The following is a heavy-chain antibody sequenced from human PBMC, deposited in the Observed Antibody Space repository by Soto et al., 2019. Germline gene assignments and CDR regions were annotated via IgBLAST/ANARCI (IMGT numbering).Heavy chain of an antibody. Sequence: ASVKVSWKASGYTFTSYDINWVRQATGQGLEWMGWMNPNSGNTGYAQKFQGRVTMTRNTSISTAYMELSSLRSEDTAVYYCARVVGGYCSGGSCYDYGMDVWGQGTTVTVSS. V-gene: IGHV1-8*01. D-gene: IGHD2-15*01. J-gene: IGHJ6*02. CDR2: MNPNSGNT. CDR1: GYTFTSYD. CDR3: ARVVGGYCSGGSCYDYGMDV.